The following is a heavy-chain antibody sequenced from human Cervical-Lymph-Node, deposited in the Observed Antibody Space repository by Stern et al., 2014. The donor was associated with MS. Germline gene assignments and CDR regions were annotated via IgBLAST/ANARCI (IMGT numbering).Heavy chain of an antibody. CDR1: GYTLTELS. J-gene: IGHJ4*02. Sequence: QVQLVESGAEVKKPGASVKVSCKVSGYTLTELSMNWVRQAPGQGLEWMGGFVHEVGETIYAQKFQGRGTMTAEQSTDTAYMELSSLRSEDTAVYYCATGPAKIDYYFDYWGQGTLVTVSS. CDR2: FVHEVGET. V-gene: IGHV1-24*01. D-gene: IGHD4/OR15-4a*01. CDR3: ATGPAKIDYYFDY.